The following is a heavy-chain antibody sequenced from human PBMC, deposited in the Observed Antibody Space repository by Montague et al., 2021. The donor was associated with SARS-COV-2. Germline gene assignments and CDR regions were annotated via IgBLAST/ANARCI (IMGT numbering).Heavy chain of an antibody. J-gene: IGHJ4*02. V-gene: IGHV3-13*04. CDR2: IDTAGDT. CDR3: ATGYSSGWSHQYYFDY. Sequence: SLRLSCAASGFTFSSYDMHWVRQATGKGLEWVSAIDTAGDTYYPGSVKGRFIISRENAKNSLYLQINSLRAGDTAVYYCATGYSSGWSHQYYFDYWGQGTLVTVSS. CDR1: GFTFSSYD. D-gene: IGHD6-19*01.